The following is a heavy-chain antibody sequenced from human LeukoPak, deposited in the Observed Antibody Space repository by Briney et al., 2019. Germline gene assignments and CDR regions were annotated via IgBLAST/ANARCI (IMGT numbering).Heavy chain of an antibody. J-gene: IGHJ5*02. CDR2: INHSGST. CDR1: GFTFSSYG. D-gene: IGHD3-22*01. CDR3: ARELAYYYDSSGYYNRWFDP. Sequence: PGGSLRLSCAASGFTFSSYGMHWVRQAPGKGLEWIGEINHSGSTNYNPSLKSRVTISVDTSKNQFSLKLSSVTAADTAVYYCARELAYYYDSSGYYNRWFDPWGQGTLVTVSS. V-gene: IGHV4-34*01.